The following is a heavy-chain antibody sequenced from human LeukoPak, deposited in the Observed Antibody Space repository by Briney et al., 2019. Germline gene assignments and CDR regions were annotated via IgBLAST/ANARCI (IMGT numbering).Heavy chain of an antibody. D-gene: IGHD1-1*01. CDR3: ARANGRPGYRWFDP. CDR1: GATITSVSSY. J-gene: IGHJ5*02. V-gene: IGHV4-31*03. CDR2: ISYSGTT. Sequence: SQTLSLTCSVSGATITSVSSYWSWIRQHPGTGLEWIGYISYSGTTYYTPSLKSRMTISIDTSENQFSLKLSSVTAADTAVYLCARANGRPGYRWFDPWGQGTLVTVSS.